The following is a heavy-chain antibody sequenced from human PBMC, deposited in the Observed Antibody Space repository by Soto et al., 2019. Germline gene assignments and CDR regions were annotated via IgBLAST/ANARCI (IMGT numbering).Heavy chain of an antibody. J-gene: IGHJ4*02. Sequence: SETLSLTCAVSGGSFTSNNWWSWVRQPPGQGLEGVGEIYRTGSTNYKPSLKSRVTISLDKSENQFSLKVTSLTAADTAVYYCASRDPGTSVDYWGQGTLVTVSS. CDR3: ASRDPGTSVDY. CDR2: IYRTGST. V-gene: IGHV4-4*02. CDR1: GGSFTSNNW. D-gene: IGHD1-7*01.